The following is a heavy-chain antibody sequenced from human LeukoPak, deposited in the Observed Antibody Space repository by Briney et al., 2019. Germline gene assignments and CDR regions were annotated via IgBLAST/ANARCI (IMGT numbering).Heavy chain of an antibody. CDR3: AREFRDDFWSGYYFLWDNWFDP. Sequence: GGSLRLSCAASGFTFSSYWMSWVRQAPGKGLEWVANIKQDGSEKYYVDSVKGRFTISRDNSKNTLYLQMNSLRAEDTAVYYCAREFRDDFWSGYYFLWDNWFDPWGQGTLVTVSS. J-gene: IGHJ5*02. CDR2: IKQDGSEK. D-gene: IGHD3-3*01. V-gene: IGHV3-7*01. CDR1: GFTFSSYW.